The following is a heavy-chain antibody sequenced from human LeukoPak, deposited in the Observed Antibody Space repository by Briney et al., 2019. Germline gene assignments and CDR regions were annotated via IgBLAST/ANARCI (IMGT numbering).Heavy chain of an antibody. J-gene: IGHJ4*02. Sequence: GASVKVSCKASGYTFTGYYMHWVRQAPGQGFEWMGWINPDSGDTNYAQKFQGRDTMTRDTSISTAHMELSRLRSDDTAVYYCARANPPYCSSTTCLFDYWGQGTLVTVSS. CDR3: ARANPPYCSSTTCLFDY. D-gene: IGHD2-2*01. V-gene: IGHV1-2*02. CDR2: INPDSGDT. CDR1: GYTFTGYY.